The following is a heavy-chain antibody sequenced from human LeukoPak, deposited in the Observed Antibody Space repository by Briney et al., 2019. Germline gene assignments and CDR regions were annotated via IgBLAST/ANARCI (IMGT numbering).Heavy chain of an antibody. CDR1: GGTFSSYA. CDR3: ARAPAAAGKGDWFDP. J-gene: IGHJ5*02. D-gene: IGHD6-13*01. Sequence: ASVKVSCKASGGTFSSYAISWVRQAPGQGLEWMGGIIPIFGTANYAQKFQGRVTITADKSTSTAYMELSSLRSEDTAVYYCARAPAAAGKGDWFDPWGQGALVTVSS. CDR2: IIPIFGTA. V-gene: IGHV1-69*06.